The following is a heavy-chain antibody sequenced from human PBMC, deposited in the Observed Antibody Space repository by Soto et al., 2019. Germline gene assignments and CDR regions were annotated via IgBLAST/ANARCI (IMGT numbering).Heavy chain of an antibody. D-gene: IGHD3-16*01. CDR2: INAYNGNT. CDR3: AMVDVYVTPSPQDV. CDR1: GYRFSSYA. V-gene: IGHV1-18*01. Sequence: ASVKVSCKASGYRFSSYAIQWARQAPGQGLEWMGWINAYNGNTNYAQNLQGRLTLTTDTSTTTAYMELRSLRSNDTAIYYCAMVDVYVTPSPQDVWGQGTTVTVSS. J-gene: IGHJ6*02.